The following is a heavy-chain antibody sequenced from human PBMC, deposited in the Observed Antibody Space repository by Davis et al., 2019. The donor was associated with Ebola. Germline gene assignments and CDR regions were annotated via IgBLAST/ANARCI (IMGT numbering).Heavy chain of an antibody. CDR2: ISWNSGSM. D-gene: IGHD4-11*01. Sequence: SLKISCAASGFTFDDYAMHWVRQVPGKGLEWVSAISWNSGSMDYAASVKGRFTVSRDNAKNSLYLQMNSLRPEDTAIYFCAKSTVTHYYFGLDVWGQGTTVTVSS. CDR3: AKSTVTHYYFGLDV. CDR1: GFTFDDYA. J-gene: IGHJ6*02. V-gene: IGHV3-9*01.